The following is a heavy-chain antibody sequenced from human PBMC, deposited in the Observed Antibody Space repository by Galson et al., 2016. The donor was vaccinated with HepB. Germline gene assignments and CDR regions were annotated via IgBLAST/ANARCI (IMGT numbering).Heavy chain of an antibody. CDR1: GDSVSSNSAT. Sequence: CAISGDSVSSNSATWNWIRQSPSRGLELLGRTYYRSKWYNDYALSVKSRITINPDTSKNQFSLQLNSVTPEDTAVYYCARVRSGYSGYANPYYYGVDVWGQGTTVTVSS. CDR3: ARVRSGYSGYANPYYYGVDV. D-gene: IGHD5-12*01. CDR2: TYYRSKWYN. J-gene: IGHJ6*02. V-gene: IGHV6-1*01.